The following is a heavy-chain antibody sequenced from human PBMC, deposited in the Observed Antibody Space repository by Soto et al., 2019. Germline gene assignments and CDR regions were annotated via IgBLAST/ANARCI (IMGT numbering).Heavy chain of an antibody. V-gene: IGHV3-72*01. Sequence: PGGSLRLSCAASGFTFSDHYMDWVRQAPGKGLEWVGRTRNKANSYTTEYAASVKGRFTISRDDSKNSLYLQMNSLKTEDTAVYYCARGLAGDYVWGSYRYYYYYYGMDVWGQGTTVTVSS. CDR1: GFTFSDHY. J-gene: IGHJ6*02. D-gene: IGHD3-16*02. CDR3: ARGLAGDYVWGSYRYYYYYYGMDV. CDR2: TRNKANSYTT.